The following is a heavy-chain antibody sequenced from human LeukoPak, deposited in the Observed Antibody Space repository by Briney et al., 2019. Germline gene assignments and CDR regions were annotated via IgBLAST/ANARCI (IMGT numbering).Heavy chain of an antibody. V-gene: IGHV3-30*04. J-gene: IGHJ4*02. D-gene: IGHD2-2*01. CDR1: GFTFSSYA. CDR2: ISYDGSNK. Sequence: GRSLRLSCAASGFTFSSYAMHWVRQAPGKGLEWVAVISYDGSNKYYADSVKGRFTISRDNSKNTLYLQMNSLRAEDTAVYYCARDGCSSTSCYVPPPYWGQGTLVTVPS. CDR3: ARDGCSSTSCYVPPPY.